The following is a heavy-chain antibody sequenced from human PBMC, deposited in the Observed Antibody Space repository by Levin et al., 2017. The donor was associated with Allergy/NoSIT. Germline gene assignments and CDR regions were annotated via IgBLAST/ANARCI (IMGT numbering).Heavy chain of an antibody. CDR1: RYIFSDYF. Sequence: ASVKVSCKASRYIFSDYFIHWVRQAPGQGLEWMGWINPHSGDTKYAQEFQGRVTMTRDTSISTAYMELARLTSDDTAVYYCARDLYNDDSVFGYWGQGTLVNVFS. D-gene: IGHD3-22*01. J-gene: IGHJ4*02. CDR3: ARDLYNDDSVFGY. V-gene: IGHV1-2*02. CDR2: INPHSGDT.